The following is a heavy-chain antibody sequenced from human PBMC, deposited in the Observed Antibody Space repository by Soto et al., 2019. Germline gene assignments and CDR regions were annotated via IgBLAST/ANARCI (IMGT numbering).Heavy chain of an antibody. V-gene: IGHV3-23*01. D-gene: IGHD5-18*01. CDR2: ISGSGGST. CDR1: GFPFSSYS. Sequence: GGSLRLSCAASGFPFSSYSMSWVRQAPGKGLEWVSAISGSGGSTYYADSVKGRFTISRDNSKNTLYLQMNSLRAEDTAVYYCATPDLGGYSYGYFDYWGQGTLVTVSS. J-gene: IGHJ4*02. CDR3: ATPDLGGYSYGYFDY.